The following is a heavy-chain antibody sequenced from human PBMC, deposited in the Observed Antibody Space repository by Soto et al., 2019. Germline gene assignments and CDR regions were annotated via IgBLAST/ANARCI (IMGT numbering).Heavy chain of an antibody. Sequence: SETLSLTCAVYGGSFSGYYWSWIRQPPGKGLEWIGEINHSGSTNYDPSLKSRVTISVDTSKNQFSLRLSSVTAADTAVYYCARGIAAAGFNWFDPWGQGTLVTVSS. J-gene: IGHJ5*02. CDR1: GGSFSGYY. V-gene: IGHV4-34*01. D-gene: IGHD6-13*01. CDR2: INHSGST. CDR3: ARGIAAAGFNWFDP.